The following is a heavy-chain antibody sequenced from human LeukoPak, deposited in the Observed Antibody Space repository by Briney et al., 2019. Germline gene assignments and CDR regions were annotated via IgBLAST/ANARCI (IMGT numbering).Heavy chain of an antibody. CDR3: AKSTTVTTQQRGYFDY. Sequence: GGSLRLSCAASGFTFSSFGMHWIRQAPGKGLEWVAVVSYDGSNKYFADSVKGRFTISRDNPKNTLYLQMNSLRPEDTAVYYCAKSTTVTTQQRGYFDYWGQGTLVTVSS. CDR2: VSYDGSNK. D-gene: IGHD4-11*01. CDR1: GFTFSSFG. V-gene: IGHV3-30*18. J-gene: IGHJ4*02.